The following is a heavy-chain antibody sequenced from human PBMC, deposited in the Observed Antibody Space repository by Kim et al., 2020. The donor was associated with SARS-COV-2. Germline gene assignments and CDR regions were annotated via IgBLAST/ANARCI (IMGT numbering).Heavy chain of an antibody. CDR1: GFTFCSYW. J-gene: IGHJ4*02. CDR3: VRGIPSV. D-gene: IGHD2-21*01. V-gene: IGHV3-7*03. Sequence: GGSLRLSCAASGFTFCSYWMSWVRQAPGKGLEWVANLNQDGSAKFYVDPVKGRFTISRDNAKNSVFLEMNSLRAEDTAVYYCVRGIPSVWGQGTLVTVSS. CDR2: LNQDGSAK.